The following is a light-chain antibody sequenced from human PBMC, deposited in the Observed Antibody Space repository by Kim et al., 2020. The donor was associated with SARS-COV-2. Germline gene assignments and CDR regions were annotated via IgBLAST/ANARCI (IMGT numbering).Light chain of an antibody. V-gene: IGLV3-19*01. Sequence: SSELTQDPAVSVALGQTVRLTCQGDSLRNYYATWYQQRPGQAPTLVLYGKYDRPSGIPDRFSGSASGNTASLTISGAQAEDEGDSYCSSRDSTGDHVVFG. CDR2: GKY. CDR1: SLRNYY. J-gene: IGLJ3*02. CDR3: SSRDSTGDHVV.